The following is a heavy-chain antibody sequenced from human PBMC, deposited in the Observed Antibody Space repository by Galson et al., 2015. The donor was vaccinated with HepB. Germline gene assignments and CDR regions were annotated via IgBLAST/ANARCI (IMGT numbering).Heavy chain of an antibody. Sequence: ETLSLTCTVSGGSINTYYWNWIRQPAGKGLEWIGRIYNSGRTNYNPSLKSRVSMSVDSSKKQFSLKLDSVTAADSAVYYCARGRGYSNGPTHFYYYGLDVWGQGTTVTVSS. CDR1: GGSINTYY. V-gene: IGHV4-4*07. CDR2: IYNSGRT. CDR3: ARGRGYSNGPTHFYYYGLDV. D-gene: IGHD5-18*01. J-gene: IGHJ6*02.